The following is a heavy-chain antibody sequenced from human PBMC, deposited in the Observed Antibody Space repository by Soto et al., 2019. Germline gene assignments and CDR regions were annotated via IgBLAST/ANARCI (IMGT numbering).Heavy chain of an antibody. CDR2: IIPILGIA. CDR3: SSQRCGGSCYWYYYGMDV. V-gene: IGHV1-69*02. D-gene: IGHD2-15*01. J-gene: IGHJ6*02. CDR1: GGTFSSYT. Sequence: SVKVSCKASGGTFSSYTISWVRQAPGQGLEWMGRIIPILGIANYAQKFQGRVTITADKSTSTAYMELSSLRSEDTAVYYCSSQRCGGSCYWYYYGMDVWGQGTTVTVS.